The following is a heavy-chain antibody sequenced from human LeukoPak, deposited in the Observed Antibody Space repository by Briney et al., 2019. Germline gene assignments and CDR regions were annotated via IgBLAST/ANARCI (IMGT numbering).Heavy chain of an antibody. CDR3: SKDLYGDYVGDY. D-gene: IGHD4-17*01. CDR1: GCTFSSYA. Sequence: PGGPLRLSCAASGCTFSSYAMSWVRQAPGKGLEWVSTNADSVKGRFTISRDNSKNTLYLQMNSLRAEDRAVYFCSKDLYGDYVGDYWGQGTLVTVSS. J-gene: IGHJ4*02. V-gene: IGHV3-23*01.